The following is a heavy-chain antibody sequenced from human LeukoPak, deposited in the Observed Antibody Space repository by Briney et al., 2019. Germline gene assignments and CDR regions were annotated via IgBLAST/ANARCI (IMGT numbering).Heavy chain of an antibody. J-gene: IGHJ4*02. CDR3: ARDAVDGYNPGLDDY. Sequence: GGSLRLSCAASGFTFSSYWMSWVRQAPGKGLEWVANIKQDGSEKYYVDSVKGRFTISRDNAKNSLYLQMNSLRAEDTAVYYCARDAVDGYNPGLDDYWGQGTLVTVSS. D-gene: IGHD5-24*01. CDR2: IKQDGSEK. CDR1: GFTFSSYW. V-gene: IGHV3-7*01.